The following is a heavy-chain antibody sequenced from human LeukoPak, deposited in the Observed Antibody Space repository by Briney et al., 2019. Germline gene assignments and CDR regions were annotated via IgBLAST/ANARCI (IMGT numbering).Heavy chain of an antibody. CDR3: ARGEYYSDTSSYFDY. CDR1: GFTFSSYG. D-gene: IGHD3-22*01. J-gene: IGHJ4*02. V-gene: IGHV3-30*03. Sequence: LAGGSLRLSCAASGFTFSSYGMNWVRQAPGKGLEWVAVISYDGSNKYYADSVKGRFTISRDNSKNTLFVQMSSLRAEDTAVYYCARGEYYSDTSSYFDYWGQGTLVTVSS. CDR2: ISYDGSNK.